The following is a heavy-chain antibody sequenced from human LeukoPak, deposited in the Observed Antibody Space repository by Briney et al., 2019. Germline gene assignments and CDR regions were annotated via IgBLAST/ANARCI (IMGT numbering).Heavy chain of an antibody. D-gene: IGHD3-22*01. V-gene: IGHV3-23*01. CDR1: GFTFSSYA. CDR2: ISGSGGST. CDR3: AKDPEAYYDSSGLIDY. Sequence: GGSLRLSCAASGFTFSSYAMSWVHQAPGKGLEWVSAISGSGGSTYYADSVKGRFTIPRDNSKNTLYLQMNSLRAEDTAVYYCAKDPEAYYDSSGLIDYWGQGTLVTVSS. J-gene: IGHJ4*02.